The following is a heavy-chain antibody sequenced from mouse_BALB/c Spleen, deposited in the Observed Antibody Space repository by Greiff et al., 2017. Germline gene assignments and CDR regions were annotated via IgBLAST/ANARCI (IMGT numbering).Heavy chain of an antibody. J-gene: IGHJ4*01. Sequence: DVMLVESGGGLVQPGGSRKLSCAASGFTFSDYGMAWVRQAPGKGPEWVAFISNLAYSIYYADTVTGRFTISRENAKNTLYLEMSSLRSEDTAMYYCARDREGYAMDYWGQGTSVTVSS. CDR2: ISNLAYSI. V-gene: IGHV5-15*02. D-gene: IGHD3-1*01. CDR1: GFTFSDYG. CDR3: ARDREGYAMDY.